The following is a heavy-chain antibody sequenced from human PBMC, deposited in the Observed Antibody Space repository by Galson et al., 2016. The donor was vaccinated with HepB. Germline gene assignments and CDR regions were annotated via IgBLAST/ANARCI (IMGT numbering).Heavy chain of an antibody. CDR2: IIPLFGTP. J-gene: IGHJ5*02. Sequence: SVKVSCKASGDSFSSSAVTWVRQAPGQGLEWMGGIIPLFGTPHYAQKFQDRVTITADESTSTAYMELRSLRSDDTAVYYCARVGEQYQLLWFDPWGQGTLVTVSS. CDR1: GDSFSSSA. D-gene: IGHD2-2*01. V-gene: IGHV1-69*13. CDR3: ARVGEQYQLLWFDP.